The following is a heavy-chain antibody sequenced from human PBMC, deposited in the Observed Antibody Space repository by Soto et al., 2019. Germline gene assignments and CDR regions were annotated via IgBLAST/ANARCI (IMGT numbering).Heavy chain of an antibody. J-gene: IGHJ4*02. CDR1: GGSFSGYY. Sequence: SETLSLTCAVYGGSFSGYYWSWIRQPPGKGLEWIGEINHSGSTNYNPSHKSRVTISVDTSKNQFSLKLSSVTAADTAVYYCARGRHDYGDYSLFDYWGQGTLVTVSS. CDR2: INHSGST. D-gene: IGHD4-17*01. V-gene: IGHV4-34*01. CDR3: ARGRHDYGDYSLFDY.